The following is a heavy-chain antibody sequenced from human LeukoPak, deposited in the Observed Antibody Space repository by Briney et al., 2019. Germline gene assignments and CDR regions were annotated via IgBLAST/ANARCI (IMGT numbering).Heavy chain of an antibody. CDR3: ARQGSYYYDSSGYSAY. V-gene: IGHV1-18*01. Sequence: ASVKVSCKSSGFTFTDEYIHWVRQAPGQGLEWMGWISGYNGNTNYAQKLQGRVTMTTDTSTSTAFMELRSLRSDDTAVYYCARQGSYYYDSSGYSAYWGQGTLVTVAS. J-gene: IGHJ4*02. CDR2: ISGYNGNT. CDR1: GFTFTDEY. D-gene: IGHD3-22*01.